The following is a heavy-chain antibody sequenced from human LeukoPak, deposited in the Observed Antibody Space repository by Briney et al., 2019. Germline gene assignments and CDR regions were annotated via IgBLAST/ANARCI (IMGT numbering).Heavy chain of an antibody. CDR1: GFSFYDYT. V-gene: IGHV3-43*01. CDR2: ITRDGGGT. CDR3: ATERSRYFDY. D-gene: IGHD2-15*01. J-gene: IGHJ4*02. Sequence: GGSLRLSCAASGFSFYDYTLHWVRQAPGEGLEWVSLITRDGGGTSYADSVKGRFTISRDTSRSSLSLQMDSLRTEDTAFYYCATERSRYFDYWGQGTLDTVSS.